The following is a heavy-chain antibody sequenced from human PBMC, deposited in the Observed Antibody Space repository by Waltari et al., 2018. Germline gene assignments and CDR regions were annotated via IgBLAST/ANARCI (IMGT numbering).Heavy chain of an antibody. CDR2: IYSGGST. D-gene: IGHD3-16*01. Sequence: EVKVVESGGGLVQPAGSLSLPCAASGCTVSSNYVPWARQPPGKGLEWVSTIYSGGSTYYADSLRGRFTISRDNSKNTLYLQMNSLTPEDSAVYYCARERPSGGGVGDYWGQGTLVTVSS. J-gene: IGHJ4*02. V-gene: IGHV3-66*02. CDR1: GCTVSSNY. CDR3: ARERPSGGGVGDY.